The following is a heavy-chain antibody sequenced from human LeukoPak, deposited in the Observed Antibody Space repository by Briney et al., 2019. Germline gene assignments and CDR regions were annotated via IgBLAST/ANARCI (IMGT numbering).Heavy chain of an antibody. D-gene: IGHD6-25*01. Sequence: GESLKISCKGSGFTFSSYEMNWVRQAPGKGLEWVSYISSSGSTIYYADSVKGRFTISRDNAKNSLYLQMNSLRAEDTAVYYCARAVAASLFGIWGLGTMVTVSS. CDR3: ARAVAASLFGI. V-gene: IGHV3-48*03. CDR2: ISSSGSTI. J-gene: IGHJ3*02. CDR1: GFTFSSYE.